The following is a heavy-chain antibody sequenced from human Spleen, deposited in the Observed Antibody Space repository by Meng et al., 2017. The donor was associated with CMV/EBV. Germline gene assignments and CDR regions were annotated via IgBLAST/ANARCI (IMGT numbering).Heavy chain of an antibody. CDR2: INPSSGGT. CDR3: ARATFRAYDF. D-gene: IGHD3-3*02. V-gene: IGHV1-2*02. CDR1: GYTFSGFL. J-gene: IGHJ4*02. Sequence: SCKASGYTFSGFLVHWGRQAPGQGLEWMGWINPSSGGTKYAQKFQGTVTMTRDTSISTAYMELSGLTSDDTAVYYCARATFRAYDFWGQGTLVTVSS.